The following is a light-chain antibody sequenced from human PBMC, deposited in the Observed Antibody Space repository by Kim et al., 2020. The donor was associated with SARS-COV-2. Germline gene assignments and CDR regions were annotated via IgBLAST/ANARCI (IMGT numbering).Light chain of an antibody. CDR2: DDS. CDR3: QVWDRTSDRVV. V-gene: IGLV3-21*03. J-gene: IGLJ2*01. CDR1: KIGTKS. Sequence: SYELTQPPSVSVAPGKTAWITCGGDKIGTKSVHWYQQKPGQAPVLVVYDDSDRPSGIVERFSGSNSGNTATLTISRVEAGDEADSYCQVWDRTSDRVVFG.